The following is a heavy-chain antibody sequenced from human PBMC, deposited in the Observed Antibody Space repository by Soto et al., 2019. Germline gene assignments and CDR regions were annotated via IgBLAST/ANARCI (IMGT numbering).Heavy chain of an antibody. CDR3: ARSWNKVGAAFALGYFDF. D-gene: IGHD1-26*01. CDR2: INPNSGGT. CDR1: GYTFTCYY. J-gene: IGHJ4*02. Sequence: ASVKVSCKASGYTFTCYYMHWVRQAPGQGLEWMGWINPNSGGTNYAQTFQGWVTMTRDTSISTVYMDLSRLRSDDTAVYYCARSWNKVGAAFALGYFDFWGLETLVTVSS. V-gene: IGHV1-2*04.